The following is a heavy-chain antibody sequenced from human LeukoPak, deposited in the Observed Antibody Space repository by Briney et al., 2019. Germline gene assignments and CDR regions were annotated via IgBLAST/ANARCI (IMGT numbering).Heavy chain of an antibody. CDR2: ISSSGSTI. J-gene: IGHJ4*02. V-gene: IGHV3-48*03. D-gene: IGHD3-10*01. CDR3: ARAPWSGY. CDR1: GFTFSSHE. Sequence: PGGSLRLSCAASGFTFSSHEMNWVRQTPGKGLECVSYISSSGSTIYYADSVKGRFTLSRDNAKNSLYLQMNSLRAEDTAVYYCARAPWSGYWGQGTLVTVSS.